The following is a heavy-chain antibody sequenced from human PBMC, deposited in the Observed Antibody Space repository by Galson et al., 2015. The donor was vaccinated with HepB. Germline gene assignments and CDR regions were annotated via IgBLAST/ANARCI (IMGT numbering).Heavy chain of an antibody. Sequence: QSGAEVKKPGESLRISCKGSGYNFTNYWITWVRQMPGKGLEWMGRIDPSDSYTNYSPSFQGHVTISSDKSINTAYLQWSSLQASDTAMYYCARQGYCSGDYCYGHGWFDPWGQGTLVTVSS. CDR3: ARQGYCSGDYCYGHGWFDP. D-gene: IGHD2-15*01. CDR2: IDPSDSYT. CDR1: GYNFTNYW. J-gene: IGHJ5*02. V-gene: IGHV5-10-1*01.